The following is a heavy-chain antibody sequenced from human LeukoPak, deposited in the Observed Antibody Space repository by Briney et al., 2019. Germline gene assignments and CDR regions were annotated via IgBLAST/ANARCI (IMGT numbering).Heavy chain of an antibody. V-gene: IGHV3-7*01. Sequence: GGSLRLSCTAPGFTFSSRWMSWVRQAPGKGLEFVANIKEDGSAEYYVDSVKGRFTISKDNAKNSLYLQMDSLRVDDTAIYYCARDSDGYDLWGQGTLVTVSS. CDR3: ARDSDGYDL. CDR1: GFTFSSRW. D-gene: IGHD2-15*01. CDR2: IKEDGSAE. J-gene: IGHJ4*02.